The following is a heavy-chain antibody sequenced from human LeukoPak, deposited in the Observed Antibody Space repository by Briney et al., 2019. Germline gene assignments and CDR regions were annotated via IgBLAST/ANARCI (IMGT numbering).Heavy chain of an antibody. Sequence: GRSLRLSCAASGFTFSSYGMHWVRQAPGKGLEWVAVIWYDGSNKYYADSVKGRFTISRDNSKNTLYLQMNSLRAEDTAVYYCARDHDLAAGTYYYYGMDVWGQGTTVTVSS. J-gene: IGHJ6*02. CDR1: GFTFSSYG. CDR2: IWYDGSNK. CDR3: ARDHDLAAGTYYYYGMDV. V-gene: IGHV3-33*01. D-gene: IGHD6-13*01.